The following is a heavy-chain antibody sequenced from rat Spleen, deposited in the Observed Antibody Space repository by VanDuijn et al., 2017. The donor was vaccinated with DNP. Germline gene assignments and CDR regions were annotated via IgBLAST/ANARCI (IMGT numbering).Heavy chain of an antibody. D-gene: IGHD1-3*01. J-gene: IGHJ2*01. Sequence: AARSSGGSTFYNSALTSRLSISRDTSKSQVFLKMYSLQTEDTAIYYCTRVAEPYYFDYWGQGVMVTVSS. CDR3: TRVAEPYYFDY. V-gene: IGHV2-6*01. CDR2: RSSGGST.